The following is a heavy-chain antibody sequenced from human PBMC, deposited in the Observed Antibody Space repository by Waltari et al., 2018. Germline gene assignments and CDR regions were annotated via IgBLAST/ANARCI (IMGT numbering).Heavy chain of an antibody. Sequence: EVQLLESGGGLVQPGGSLRLSCAASGFTFSSYAMSWVRQAPGKGLEWFSVIYSGGSTYYADSVKGRFTISRDNSKHTLYLQMSSLRAEDTAVYYCAKDSVAGTSWGQGTLVTVSS. CDR1: GFTFSSYA. D-gene: IGHD6-19*01. V-gene: IGHV3-23*03. CDR2: IYSGGST. CDR3: AKDSVAGTS. J-gene: IGHJ4*02.